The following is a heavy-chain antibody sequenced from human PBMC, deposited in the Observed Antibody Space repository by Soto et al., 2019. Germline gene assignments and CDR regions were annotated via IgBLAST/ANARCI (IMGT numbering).Heavy chain of an antibody. CDR1: GYTFTSYG. V-gene: IGHV1-18*01. Sequence: ASVKVSCKDSGYTFTSYGISWVRQATGQGLEWMGWISAYNGNTNYAQKLQGRVTMTTDTSTSTAYMELRSLRSDDTAVYYCARGKPGELLPENWFDPWGQGTLVTVSS. D-gene: IGHD1-26*01. CDR3: ARGKPGELLPENWFDP. J-gene: IGHJ5*02. CDR2: ISAYNGNT.